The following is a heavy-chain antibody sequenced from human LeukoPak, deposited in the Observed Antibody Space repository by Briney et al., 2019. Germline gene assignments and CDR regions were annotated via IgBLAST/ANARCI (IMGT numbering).Heavy chain of an antibody. Sequence: PGGSLRLSCAASGFTFSSYYMNWVRQAPGKGLEWVSSISGTTNYLYYADSVKGRFTISRDNAKNSLYLQMNDLRADDTAVYYCARDQYVATIGHDYRGQGTLVTVSS. D-gene: IGHD5-24*01. V-gene: IGHV3-21*01. J-gene: IGHJ4*02. CDR2: ISGTTNYL. CDR3: ARDQYVATIGHDY. CDR1: GFTFSSYY.